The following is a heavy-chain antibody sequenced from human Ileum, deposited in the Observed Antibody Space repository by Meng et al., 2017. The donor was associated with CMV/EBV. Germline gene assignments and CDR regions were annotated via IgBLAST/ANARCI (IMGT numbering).Heavy chain of an antibody. D-gene: IGHD6-6*01. CDR2: INPNSGGT. CDR3: ARDRRGENYYCYYGMDV. Sequence: ASVKVSCKASGYTFTGYYMHWVRQAPGQGLEWMGWINPNSGGTNYAQKFQGRVTMTRDTSISTAYMELSRLRSDDTAVYYCARDRRGENYYCYYGMDVWGQGTTVTVSS. V-gene: IGHV1-2*02. J-gene: IGHJ6*02. CDR1: GYTFTGYY.